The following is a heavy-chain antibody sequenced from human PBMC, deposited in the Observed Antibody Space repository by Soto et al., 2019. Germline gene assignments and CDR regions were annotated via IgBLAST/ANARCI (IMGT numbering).Heavy chain of an antibody. D-gene: IGHD2-2*01. CDR3: AGPATGYCSSTSCYYYYGMDV. J-gene: IGHJ6*02. Sequence: ASVKVSCKTSGYTFSSIGISWVRQAPGQGLEWMGWISPHKDNTYYAQRLQGRVTMTTDTSTSTAYMELRSLRSDDTAVYFCAGPATGYCSSTSCYYYYGMDVWGQGTTVTVSS. CDR1: GYTFSSIG. V-gene: IGHV1-18*01. CDR2: ISPHKDNT.